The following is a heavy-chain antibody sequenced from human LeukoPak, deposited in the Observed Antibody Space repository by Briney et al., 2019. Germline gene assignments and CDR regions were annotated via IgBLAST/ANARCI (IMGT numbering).Heavy chain of an antibody. J-gene: IGHJ4*02. CDR1: GYTFTSYY. CDR3: APYYYDSSGQTDPLY. Sequence: GASVKVSCKASGYTFTSYYMHWVRRAPGQGLEWMGIINPSGGGTSYAQKFQGRVTITVDKSTSTAYMELSSLRSEDTAVYYCAPYYYDSSGQTDPLYWGQGTLVTVSS. CDR2: INPSGGGT. D-gene: IGHD3-22*01. V-gene: IGHV1-46*01.